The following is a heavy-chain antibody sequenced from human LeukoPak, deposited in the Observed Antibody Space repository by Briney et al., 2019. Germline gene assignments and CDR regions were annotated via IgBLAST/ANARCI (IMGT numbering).Heavy chain of an antibody. D-gene: IGHD3-10*01. CDR2: IDWDDDK. V-gene: IGHV2-70*11. Sequence: SGPALVKPTQTLTLTCTFSGFSLSTSGMCVSWIRQPPGKALEWLARIDWDDDKYYSTSLKTRLTISKVTSKNQVVLTMTNMDPVDTATYYCARISGDTYFYGMDVWGQGTTVTVSS. J-gene: IGHJ6*02. CDR1: GFSLSTSGMC. CDR3: ARISGDTYFYGMDV.